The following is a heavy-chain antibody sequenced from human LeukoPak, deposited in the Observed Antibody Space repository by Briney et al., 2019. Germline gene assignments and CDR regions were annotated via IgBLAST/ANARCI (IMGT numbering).Heavy chain of an antibody. D-gene: IGHD6-19*01. CDR1: GYTFTGYY. V-gene: IGHV1-2*02. J-gene: IGHJ5*02. CDR3: ARDLPSGSGWSYSWFDP. CDR2: INPNSGGT. Sequence: ASVKISCKASGYTFTGYYMHWVRQAPGQGLEWMGWINPNSGGTNYAQKFQGRVTVTRDTSISTAYMELSRLRSDDTAVYYCARDLPSGSGWSYSWFDPWGQGTLVTVSS.